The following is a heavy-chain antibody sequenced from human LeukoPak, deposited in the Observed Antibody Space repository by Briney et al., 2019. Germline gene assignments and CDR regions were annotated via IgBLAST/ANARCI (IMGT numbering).Heavy chain of an antibody. Sequence: ASVKVSCKASGYTFTDYYMHWVRQAPGQRLEWMGWINPNSGGTNYAQKFQGRVTMTRDTSISTAYMELSRLRSDDAAVYYCARVSITSYYDSSGYSPADAFDIWGQGTMVTVSS. V-gene: IGHV1-2*02. D-gene: IGHD3-22*01. CDR2: INPNSGGT. CDR3: ARVSITSYYDSSGYSPADAFDI. CDR1: GYTFTDYY. J-gene: IGHJ3*02.